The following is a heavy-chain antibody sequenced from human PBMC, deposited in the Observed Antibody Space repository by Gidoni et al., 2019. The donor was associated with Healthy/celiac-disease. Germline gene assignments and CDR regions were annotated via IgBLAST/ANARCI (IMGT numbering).Heavy chain of an antibody. J-gene: IGHJ4*02. V-gene: IGHV3-48*02. CDR3: ARDSYYYDSSGYYPLPDY. D-gene: IGHD3-22*01. Sequence: EVQLVESGGGLVQPGGSLRLSCAASGFTFSSYSMNWVRQAPGKGLEWVSYISSSSSTIYYADSVKGRFTISRDNAKNSLYLQMNSLRDEDTAVYYCARDSYYYDSSGYYPLPDYWGQGTLVTVSS. CDR2: ISSSSSTI. CDR1: GFTFSSYS.